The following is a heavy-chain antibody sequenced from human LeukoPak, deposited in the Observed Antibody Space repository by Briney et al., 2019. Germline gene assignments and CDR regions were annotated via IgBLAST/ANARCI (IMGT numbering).Heavy chain of an antibody. CDR2: ISSGGNTI. Sequence: GGSLRLSCAASGFTFSSYEMNWVRQAPGRGLEWVSYISSGGNTIYYADSVKGRFTISRDNAKNSLYLQMNSLRAEDTAVYYCARESTAMVRFDYWGQGTLVTVSS. D-gene: IGHD5-18*01. CDR1: GFTFSSYE. V-gene: IGHV3-48*03. CDR3: ARESTAMVRFDY. J-gene: IGHJ4*02.